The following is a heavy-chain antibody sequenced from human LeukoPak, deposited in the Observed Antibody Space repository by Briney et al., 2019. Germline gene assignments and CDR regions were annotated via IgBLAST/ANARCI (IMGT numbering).Heavy chain of an antibody. CDR3: ARGLSSSWYGY. Sequence: ASVKVSCKASGYTFTSYAMHWVRQAPGQRLEWMGWINAGNGNTKYSQKFQGRVTITRDTSAGTAYMELSSLRSEDTAVYYCARGLSSSWYGYWGQGTLVTVSS. V-gene: IGHV1-3*01. D-gene: IGHD6-13*01. CDR2: INAGNGNT. CDR1: GYTFTSYA. J-gene: IGHJ4*02.